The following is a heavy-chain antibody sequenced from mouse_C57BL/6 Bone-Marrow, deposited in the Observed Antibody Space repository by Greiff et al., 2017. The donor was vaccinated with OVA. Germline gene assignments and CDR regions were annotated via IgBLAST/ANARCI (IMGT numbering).Heavy chain of an antibody. J-gene: IGHJ1*03. D-gene: IGHD2-4*01. CDR3: TASYYDDEDWDLDV. V-gene: IGHV14-4*01. Sequence: VQLQQSGAELVRPGASVKLSCTASGFNIKDYYMHWVKQRPEQGLEWIGWIDPENGDTEYASKFQGKATIPADTSSNTAYLQLSRLTSEDTDVYDCTASYYDDEDWDLDVWGKGTTVTVAS. CDR1: GFNIKDYY. CDR2: IDPENGDT.